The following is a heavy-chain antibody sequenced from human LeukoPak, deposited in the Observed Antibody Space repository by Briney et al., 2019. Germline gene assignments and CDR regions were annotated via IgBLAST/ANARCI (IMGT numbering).Heavy chain of an antibody. CDR1: GFTFNSYW. V-gene: IGHV3-74*01. D-gene: IGHD7-27*01. CDR3: ARGSGVGDY. Sequence: GGSLRLSCAASGFTFNSYWMHWVRHAPGRGRLWVSRINGDGSSTNYADSVKGRFTISRDNAKNTLYLQMNSLRAEDTAVYYCARGSGVGDYWGQGTLVTVSS. J-gene: IGHJ4*02. CDR2: INGDGSST.